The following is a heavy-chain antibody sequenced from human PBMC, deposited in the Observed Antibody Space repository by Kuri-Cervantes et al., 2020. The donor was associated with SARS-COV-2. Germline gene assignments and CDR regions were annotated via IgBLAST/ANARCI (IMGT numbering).Heavy chain of an antibody. CDR2: IYYSGST. J-gene: IGHJ4*02. D-gene: IGHD5-24*01. CDR1: GGSISSSSYY. CDR3: ARSRDGYNND. Sequence: SETLSLTCTVSGGSISSSSYYWGWIRQPPGKGLEWIGGIYYSGSTYYNPSLKSRVTISVDTSKNQFSLKLSSVTAADTAVYYCARSRDGYNNDWGQGTLVTVSS. V-gene: IGHV4-39*01.